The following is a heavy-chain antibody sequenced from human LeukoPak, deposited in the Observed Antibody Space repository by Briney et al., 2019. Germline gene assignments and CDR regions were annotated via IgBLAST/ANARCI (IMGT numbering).Heavy chain of an antibody. V-gene: IGHV3-13*01. CDR2: VGTAGDT. D-gene: IGHD6-13*01. J-gene: IGHJ6*03. Sequence: LDSPSVVGTAGDTYYPGSVKGRFTISRDNAKNSLYLQMNSLRAEDTALYYCARTAYSSSWYGSYYYYYYMDVWGKGTTVTVSS. CDR3: ARTAYSSSWYGSYYYYYYMDV.